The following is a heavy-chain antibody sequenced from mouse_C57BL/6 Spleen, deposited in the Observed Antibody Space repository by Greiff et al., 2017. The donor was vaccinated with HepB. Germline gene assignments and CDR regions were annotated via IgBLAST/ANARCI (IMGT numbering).Heavy chain of an antibody. J-gene: IGHJ4*01. D-gene: IGHD2-4*01. CDR1: GYTFTDYY. CDR2: INPNNGGT. V-gene: IGHV1-26*01. CDR3: ARRIYYDYGAMDY. Sequence: LVKPGASVKISCKASGYTFTDYYMNWVKQSHGKSLEWIGDINPNNGGTSYNQKFKGKATLTVDKSSSTAYMELRSLTSEDSAVYYCARRIYYDYGAMDYWGQGTSVTVSS.